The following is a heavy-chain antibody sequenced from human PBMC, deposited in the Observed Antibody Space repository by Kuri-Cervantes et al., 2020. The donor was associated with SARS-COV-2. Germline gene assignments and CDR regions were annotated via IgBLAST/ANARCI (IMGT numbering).Heavy chain of an antibody. Sequence: SETLSLTCTVSSASESSWCWAWVRQPAGEGLEWIGRVCSSGRTSYNPSLTSRVTISVDTSKNHFFLRLDSVTAADTAVYYCARGMGGGWDFNGFDTWGQGTLVTVSS. CDR2: VCSSGRT. D-gene: IGHD1-26*01. J-gene: IGHJ5*02. V-gene: IGHV4-4*07. CDR3: ARGMGGGWDFNGFDT. CDR1: SASESSWC.